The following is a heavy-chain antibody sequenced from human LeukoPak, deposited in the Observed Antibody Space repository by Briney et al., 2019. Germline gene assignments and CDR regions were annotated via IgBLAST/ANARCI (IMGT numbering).Heavy chain of an antibody. CDR2: INPSGGST. CDR1: GYTFTSFG. Sequence: ASVKVSCKASGYTFTSFGISWVRQAPGQGLEWMGIINPSGGSTTYAQKFQGRLTMTRDTSTSTVYMEVSSLRSEDTAVYYCARVRSVITAASFDYWGQGTLVTVSS. V-gene: IGHV1-46*01. J-gene: IGHJ4*02. CDR3: ARVRSVITAASFDY. D-gene: IGHD2-2*01.